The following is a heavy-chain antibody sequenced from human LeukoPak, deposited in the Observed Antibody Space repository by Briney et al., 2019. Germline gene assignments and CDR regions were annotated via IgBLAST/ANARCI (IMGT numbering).Heavy chain of an antibody. J-gene: IGHJ3*02. CDR2: IYTSGST. D-gene: IGHD3-22*01. CDR3: ARDYYDSSGYYYRGKHVAFDI. Sequence: SETLSLTCTVSGGSISSGSYHWSWIRQPAGKGLEWIGRIYTSGSTNYNPSLKSRVTISVDTSKNQFSLKLSSVTAADTAVYYCARDYYDSSGYYYRGKHVAFDIWGQGTMVTVSS. V-gene: IGHV4-61*02. CDR1: GGSISSGSYH.